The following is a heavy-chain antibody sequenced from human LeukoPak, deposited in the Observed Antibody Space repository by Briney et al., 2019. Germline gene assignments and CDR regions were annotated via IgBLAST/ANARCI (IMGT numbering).Heavy chain of an antibody. CDR2: IYYSGST. Sequence: SETLSLTCTVSGGSISSYSWSWIRQPPGKGLEWIGYIYYSGSTYYNPSLKSRVTISVDTSKNQFSLKLSSVTAADTAVYYCARAGYCSSTSCYGVWFDPWGQGTLVTVSS. V-gene: IGHV4-59*12. CDR3: ARAGYCSSTSCYGVWFDP. J-gene: IGHJ5*02. CDR1: GGSISSYS. D-gene: IGHD2-2*01.